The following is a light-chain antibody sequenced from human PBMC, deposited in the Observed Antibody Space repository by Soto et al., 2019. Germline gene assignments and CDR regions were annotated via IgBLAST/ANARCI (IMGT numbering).Light chain of an antibody. CDR1: QGIGRT. CDR3: QRYNNWPLT. CDR2: DSS. J-gene: IGKJ4*01. Sequence: EIVLTQSPAALSVSPGERVTLSCRASQGIGRTLAWYQQKPGQTPRLLIYDSSTRAIGIPTRFSGSRSGTEFTLTINGLQSEDFAVYYCQRYNNWPLTFGGGTKVEIK. V-gene: IGKV3-15*01.